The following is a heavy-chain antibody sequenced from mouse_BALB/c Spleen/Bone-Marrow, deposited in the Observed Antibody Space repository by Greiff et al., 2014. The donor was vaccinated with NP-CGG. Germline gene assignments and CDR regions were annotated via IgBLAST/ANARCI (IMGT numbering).Heavy chain of an antibody. Sequence: EVQLQQSGAELVKPGASVKLSCTASGFNIKDTYMHWVKQRPEQGLEWIGRIDPANGNTKYDPKFQGTATITADTSSNTAYLQLSSLTSEDTAVYYCARGYGSSYGTGYFDVWGAGTTVTVSS. CDR3: ARGYGSSYGTGYFDV. J-gene: IGHJ1*01. CDR2: IDPANGNT. D-gene: IGHD1-1*01. CDR1: GFNIKDTY. V-gene: IGHV14-3*02.